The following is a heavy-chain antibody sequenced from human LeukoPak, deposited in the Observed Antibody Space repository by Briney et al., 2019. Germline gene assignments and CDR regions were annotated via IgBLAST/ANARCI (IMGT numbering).Heavy chain of an antibody. CDR3: ARHAAVLRYFDWLLPQFDY. CDR1: GFTFRSYA. CDR2: ISYDGSNK. Sequence: GGSLRLSCSASGFTFRSYAVHWVRQAPGKGLEWVAVISYDGSNKKYGDSVKGRFTISRDNSKNTLYLQMNSLRAEDTAVYYCARHAAVLRYFDWLLPQFDYWGQGTLVTVFS. V-gene: IGHV3-30*04. J-gene: IGHJ4*02. D-gene: IGHD3-9*01.